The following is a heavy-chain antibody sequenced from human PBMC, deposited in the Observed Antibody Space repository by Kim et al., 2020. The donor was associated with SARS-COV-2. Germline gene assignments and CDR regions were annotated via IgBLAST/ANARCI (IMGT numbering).Heavy chain of an antibody. J-gene: IGHJ6*02. CDR1: GYTFTGYY. CDR3: ARDTPILEWPYGMDV. V-gene: IGHV1-2*02. Sequence: ASVKVSCKASGYTFTGYYMHWVRQAPGQGLEWMGWINPNSGGTNYAQKFQGRVTMTRDTSISTAYMELSRLRSDDTAVYYCARDTPILEWPYGMDVWGQGTTVTVSS. CDR2: INPNSGGT. D-gene: IGHD3-3*01.